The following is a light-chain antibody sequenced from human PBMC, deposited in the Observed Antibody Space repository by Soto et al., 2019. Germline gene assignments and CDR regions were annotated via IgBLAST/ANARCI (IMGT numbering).Light chain of an antibody. CDR3: TAWDDSLNGVL. V-gene: IGLV1-44*01. J-gene: IGLJ2*01. Sequence: QSVLTQPPSASGTAGQRVTISCSGSSSNIGSNTVNWYQQFPGTAPKLLIYSSILRPSGVPDRFSGSKSGTSASLAISGLQSEDEDDYYCTAWDDSLNGVLFGGGTKVTVL. CDR1: SSNIGSNT. CDR2: SSI.